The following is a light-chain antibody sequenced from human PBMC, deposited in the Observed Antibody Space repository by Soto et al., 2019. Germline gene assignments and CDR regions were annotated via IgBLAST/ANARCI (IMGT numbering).Light chain of an antibody. J-gene: IGKJ4*01. CDR2: GAS. CDR1: QSVSSSY. V-gene: IGKV3-20*01. Sequence: EIVLTQSPGTLSLSPGERATLSCRASQSVSSSYLAWYQQKPGQAPRLLIYGASSRAPGITDRFSGSGSGTDFTLTISRLEPEDFAVYHCQQYGGSPPITFGGGTKVEIK. CDR3: QQYGGSPPIT.